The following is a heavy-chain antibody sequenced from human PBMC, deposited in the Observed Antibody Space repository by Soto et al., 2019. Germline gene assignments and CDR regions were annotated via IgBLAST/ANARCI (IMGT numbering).Heavy chain of an antibody. CDR1: GGSISSSSYY. V-gene: IGHV4-39*01. J-gene: IGHJ4*02. D-gene: IGHD3-22*01. CDR3: ARGPTDYYDNSANYFLDY. CDR2: IYYSGST. Sequence: SETLSLTCTVSGGSISSSSYYWGWIRQPPGKGLEWIGSIYYSGSTYYNPSLKSRVTISVDTSKNQFSLKLSSETAADTAVYYCARGPTDYYDNSANYFLDYWGQGTLVTVSS.